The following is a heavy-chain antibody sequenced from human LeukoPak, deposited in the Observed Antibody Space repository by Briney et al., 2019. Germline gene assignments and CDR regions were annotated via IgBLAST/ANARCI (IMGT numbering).Heavy chain of an antibody. V-gene: IGHV1-69*02. CDR1: GGTFSSYT. CDR3: ARQPDGYNSYYFDY. D-gene: IGHD5-24*01. Sequence: ASVKVSCKASGGTFSSYTISWVRQAPGQGLEWMGRIIPILGIANYAQKFQGRVTITADKSTSTAYMELSSLRSEDTAVYYCARQPDGYNSYYFDYWGQGTLVTVSS. CDR2: IIPILGIA. J-gene: IGHJ4*02.